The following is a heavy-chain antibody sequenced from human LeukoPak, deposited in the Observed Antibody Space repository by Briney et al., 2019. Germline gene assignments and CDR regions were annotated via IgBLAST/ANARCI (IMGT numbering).Heavy chain of an antibody. CDR1: GVPVRSTGFY. J-gene: IGHJ6*03. D-gene: IGHD2-2*01. Sequence: SETLSLTCTVSGVPVRSTGFYWGWIRQTPGKGLEWIGSVYYSGNTYLNPSLKSRVTMTVDPSRDQFSLTLSSVTAADTAVYYCARPGCTGCSSRIYTYYMDVWGKGTAVTVSS. CDR3: ARPGCTGCSSRIYTYYMDV. CDR2: VYYSGNT. V-gene: IGHV4-39*01.